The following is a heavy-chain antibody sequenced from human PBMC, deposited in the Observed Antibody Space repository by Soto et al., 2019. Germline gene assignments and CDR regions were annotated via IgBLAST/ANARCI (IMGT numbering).Heavy chain of an antibody. D-gene: IGHD3-9*01. J-gene: IGHJ6*02. Sequence: ASVKFSCTFPKSTLTELTIDWLRQAPGKGLEWMGRSAPEEGEPIYPQKFQGRVSMTGNTSISTAYMELSSLRSEDTAVYYCARVGRYDMWTGFDYYFSYGMDGWGQG. V-gene: IGHV1-24*01. CDR1: KSTLTELT. CDR2: SAPEEGEP. CDR3: ARVGRYDMWTGFDYYFSYGMDG.